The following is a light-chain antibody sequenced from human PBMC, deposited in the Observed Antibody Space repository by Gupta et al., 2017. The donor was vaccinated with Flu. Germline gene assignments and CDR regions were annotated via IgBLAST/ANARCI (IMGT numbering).Light chain of an antibody. Sequence: GPSITISCTGTSSDIGTYNYVSWYQQHPGKAPKLMIYDVNNRPSGVSNRFSGSKSGNTASLTIAGLQAEDEADYYCSSYTSSSTPCVFGGGTNLTVL. J-gene: IGLJ2*01. CDR1: SSDIGTYNY. CDR3: SSYTSSSTPCV. V-gene: IGLV2-14*03. CDR2: DVN.